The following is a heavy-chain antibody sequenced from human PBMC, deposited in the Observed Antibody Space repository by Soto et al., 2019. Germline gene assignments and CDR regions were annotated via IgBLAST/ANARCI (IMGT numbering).Heavy chain of an antibody. CDR1: GFTFSSYA. J-gene: IGHJ3*02. D-gene: IGHD6-19*01. CDR3: ATDDQYISGWYRDAFDI. CDR2: ISGSGGST. Sequence: PGVSMRLSWAASGFTFSSYAMSWVRQAPGKGLEWVSAISGSGGSTYYADSVKGRFTISRDNSKNTLYLQMNSLRAEDTAVYYCATDDQYISGWYRDAFDIWGQGKMVTVS. V-gene: IGHV3-23*01.